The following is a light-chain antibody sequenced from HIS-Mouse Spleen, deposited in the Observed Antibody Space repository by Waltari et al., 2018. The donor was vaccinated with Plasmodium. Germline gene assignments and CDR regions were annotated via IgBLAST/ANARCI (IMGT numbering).Light chain of an antibody. V-gene: IGKV3-15*01. CDR3: QQYNNWSFT. J-gene: IGKJ3*01. CDR1: QSVSSN. Sequence: EIVMTQPPATLSVSPGERATPSCGTSQSVSSNLAWYQHKPGQAPRLLIYGASTRATGIPARFSGSGSGTEFTLTISSLQSEDFAVYYCQQYNNWSFTFGPGTKVDIK. CDR2: GAS.